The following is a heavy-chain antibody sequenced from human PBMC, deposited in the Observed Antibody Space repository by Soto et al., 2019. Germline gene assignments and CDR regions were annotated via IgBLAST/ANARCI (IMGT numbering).Heavy chain of an antibody. CDR2: IYPKGDRA. CDR3: ARDIGYIIAF. V-gene: IGHV1-18*01. D-gene: IGHD5-12*01. CDR1: GYIFKHYG. J-gene: IGHJ4*02. Sequence: QVQLVQSEAAVQKLGASVKVSCKTSGYIFKHYGISWVRQAPGQELEWLVWIYPKGDRANIAQNFQGRVTLTTDTPASTAYIELKSLRFDDSAVYVCARDIGYIIAFWGQGTLVTVSS.